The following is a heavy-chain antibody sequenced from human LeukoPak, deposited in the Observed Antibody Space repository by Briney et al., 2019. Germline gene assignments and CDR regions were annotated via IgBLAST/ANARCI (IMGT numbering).Heavy chain of an antibody. CDR1: GFTFSTYR. D-gene: IGHD3-22*01. CDR2: ISSSGSIT. J-gene: IGHJ3*02. CDR3: ARGPVTTRAFDI. V-gene: IGHV3-48*04. Sequence: GGSLRLSCAASGFTFSTYRMNWVRQAPGKGLEWVSYISSSGSITYYADSVKGRFTISRDNAKNSLYLQMNGLRAEDTAIYYCARGPVTTRAFDIWGQGTMVTVSS.